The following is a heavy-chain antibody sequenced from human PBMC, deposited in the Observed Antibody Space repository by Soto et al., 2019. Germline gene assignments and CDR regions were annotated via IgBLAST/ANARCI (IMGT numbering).Heavy chain of an antibody. CDR2: ISPYSGYT. D-gene: IGHD2-2*01. Sequence: VASVKVSCKASGYSFTTYTISCVLQSPLQGLQWMGWISPYSGYTTYAQNLQGRVSMTTETSTTTAYLEVRSLRSDDTAVYYCARVRGSSLVVPGASDYWGQGTLVTVSS. V-gene: IGHV1-18*04. CDR1: GYSFTTYT. CDR3: ARVRGSSLVVPGASDY. J-gene: IGHJ4*02.